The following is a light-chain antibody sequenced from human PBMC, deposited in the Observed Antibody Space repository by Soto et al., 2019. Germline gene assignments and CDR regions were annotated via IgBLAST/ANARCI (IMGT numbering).Light chain of an antibody. J-gene: IGKJ3*01. CDR3: QHCDYLPI. Sequence: DIQMTQSPSSLSASVGDILTITCQASHDITSYLNWYQHKPGKAPKLLIYDASILEAGVPARFSGSGSGTDFTLTISGLQPEDVATYYCQHCDYLPIFCPGTTVDFK. CDR1: HDITSY. CDR2: DAS. V-gene: IGKV1-33*01.